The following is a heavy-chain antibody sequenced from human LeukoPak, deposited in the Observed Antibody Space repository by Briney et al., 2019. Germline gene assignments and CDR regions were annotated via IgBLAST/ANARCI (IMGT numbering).Heavy chain of an antibody. J-gene: IGHJ4*02. D-gene: IGHD6-19*01. V-gene: IGHV6-1*01. Sequence: QTLSLTCAISGDSVSSINGAWNWIRQSPSRGLEWLGRTYYRSRWYYDYAVSMQGRITINADTSKNQFSLQMNSVTPEDSAVYYCARDIPSTGWYTFDYWGQGTLVTVSS. CDR3: ARDIPSTGWYTFDY. CDR2: TYYRSRWYY. CDR1: GDSVSSINGA.